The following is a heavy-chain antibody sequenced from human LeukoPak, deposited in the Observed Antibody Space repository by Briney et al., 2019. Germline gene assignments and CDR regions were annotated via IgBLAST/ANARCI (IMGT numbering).Heavy chain of an antibody. CDR1: GYTFTSYG. Sequence: EASVKVSCKASGYTFTSYGISWVRQAPGQGLEWMGWINPNSGGTNYAQKFQGRVTMTRDTSISTAYMELSRLRSDDTTVYYCALYYDILPGWSYWFDPWGQGTLVTVSS. CDR2: INPNSGGT. V-gene: IGHV1-2*02. D-gene: IGHD3-9*01. CDR3: ALYYDILPGWSYWFDP. J-gene: IGHJ5*02.